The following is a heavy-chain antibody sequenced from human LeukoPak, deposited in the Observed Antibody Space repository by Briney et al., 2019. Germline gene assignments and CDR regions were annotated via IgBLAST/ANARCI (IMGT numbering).Heavy chain of an antibody. V-gene: IGHV4-59*01. CDR1: GASIRDYY. J-gene: IGHJ6*02. CDR2: IYYSGST. D-gene: IGHD2-15*01. Sequence: SETLSLTCTVSGASIRDYYWSWVRQPPGKGLEWIGYIYYSGSTNYNPSLKSRVTISVDTSQNQFSLRLSSVTAADTAVYYCARVGGGNFYYYGMDDWGQGTTVTVSS. CDR3: ARVGGGNFYYYGMDD.